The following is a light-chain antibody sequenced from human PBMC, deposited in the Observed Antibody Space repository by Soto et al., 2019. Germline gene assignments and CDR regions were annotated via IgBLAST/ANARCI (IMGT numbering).Light chain of an antibody. J-gene: IGLJ7*01. CDR1: SSDVGSY. CDR3: CSFAGSSTYTWV. CDR2: EGN. V-gene: IGLV2-23*01. Sequence: QSALTQPASVSGSPGQSITISCTGTSSDVGSYVSWYQQHPGKAPKLIIYEGNERPSGVSNRFSGSKSATTASLTISGLQAEDEGDYYCCSFAGSSTYTWVFGGGTQLTVL.